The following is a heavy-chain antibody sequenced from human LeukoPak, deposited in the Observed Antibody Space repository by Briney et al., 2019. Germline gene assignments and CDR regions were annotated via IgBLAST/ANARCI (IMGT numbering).Heavy chain of an antibody. J-gene: IGHJ6*02. V-gene: IGHV3-13*01. CDR3: AREIRETVVTRHYYYGIDV. CDR1: GFTFSSYA. Sequence: PGGSLRLSCAASGFTFSSYAMSWVRQAPGKGLEWVSAIGTGDDTYYLGSVKGRFTISRENAKNVLYLQMSSLRAEDTAVYYCAREIRETVVTRHYYYGIDVWGQGTTVTVSS. CDR2: IGTGDDT. D-gene: IGHD2-15*01.